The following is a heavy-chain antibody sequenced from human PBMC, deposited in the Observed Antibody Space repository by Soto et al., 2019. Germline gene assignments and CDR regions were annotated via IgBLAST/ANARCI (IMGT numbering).Heavy chain of an antibody. J-gene: IGHJ6*02. V-gene: IGHV4-31*03. CDR1: GGSISSGGYY. CDR2: IYYSGST. Sequence: PSETLSLTCTVSGGSISSGGYYWSWIRQHPGKGLEWIGYIYYSGSTYYNPSLKSRVTISVDTSKNQFSLKPSSVTAADTAVYYCARSSLRGVDVWGQGTTVTVSS. CDR3: ARSSLRGVDV.